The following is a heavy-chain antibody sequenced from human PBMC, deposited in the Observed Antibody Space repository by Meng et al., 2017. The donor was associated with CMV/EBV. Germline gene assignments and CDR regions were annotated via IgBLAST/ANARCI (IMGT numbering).Heavy chain of an antibody. CDR3: ASGRGSYCISTSCSGVRYYYYGMDV. J-gene: IGHJ6*02. V-gene: IGHV1-2*02. Sequence: ASVKVSCKASGYTFTGYYMHWVRQAPGQGLEWMGWINPNSGGTNYAQKFQGRVTMTRDTSISTAYMELSRLRSDDTAVYYCASGRGSYCISTSCSGVRYYYYGMDVWGQGTTVTVSS. D-gene: IGHD2-2*01. CDR2: INPNSGGT. CDR1: GYTFTGYY.